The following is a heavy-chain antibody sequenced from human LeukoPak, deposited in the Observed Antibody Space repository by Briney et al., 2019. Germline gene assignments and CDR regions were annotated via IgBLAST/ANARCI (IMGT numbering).Heavy chain of an antibody. D-gene: IGHD6-25*01. CDR2: TYYRSKWYS. Sequence: SQTLSLTCAISGDSVSTNSGAWNWIRQSPSRGLEWLGRTYYRSKWYSDYAVSVKSRITINPDTSKNQFSLQLNSVSPEDTAVYYCAGAASFFNYWAQGTLVTVSS. J-gene: IGHJ4*02. CDR1: GDSVSTNSGA. CDR3: AGAASFFNY. V-gene: IGHV6-1*01.